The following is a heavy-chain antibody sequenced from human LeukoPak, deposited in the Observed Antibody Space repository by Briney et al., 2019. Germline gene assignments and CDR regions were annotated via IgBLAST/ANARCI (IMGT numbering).Heavy chain of an antibody. D-gene: IGHD3-10*01. V-gene: IGHV3-23*01. CDR2: ISGSGGST. CDR1: GFTFSSYA. CDR3: ATSVNFGGGPFDY. J-gene: IGHJ4*02. Sequence: TGGSLRLSCAASGFTFSSYAMSWVRQAPGKGLEWVSAISGSGGSTYYADSVKGRFTISRDNSKNTLYLQMNSLRAEDTAVYYCATSVNFGGGPFDYWGQGTLVTVSS.